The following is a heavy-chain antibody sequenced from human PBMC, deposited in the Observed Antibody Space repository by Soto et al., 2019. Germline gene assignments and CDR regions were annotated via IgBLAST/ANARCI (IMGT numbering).Heavy chain of an antibody. CDR2: INHSGST. Sequence: SDTMSLTRAAYRESFRGSYWSGIRQPPGKGLEWIGEINHSGSTNYNPSLKSRVTISVDTSKNQFSLKLSSVTAADTAVYYCARHVGITMIVVVIHNWFDPWGQGTLVTVSS. V-gene: IGHV4-34*01. CDR3: ARHVGITMIVVVIHNWFDP. J-gene: IGHJ5*02. D-gene: IGHD3-22*01. CDR1: RESFRGSY.